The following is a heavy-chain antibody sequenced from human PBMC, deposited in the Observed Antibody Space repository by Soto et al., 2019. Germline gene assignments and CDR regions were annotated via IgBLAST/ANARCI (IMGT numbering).Heavy chain of an antibody. V-gene: IGHV1-2*02. CDR2: INPTTGGT. D-gene: IGHD6-19*01. CDR3: ARGYCSSSGCSHYFDY. J-gene: IGHJ4*02. CDR1: GYNFPGNY. Sequence: GASVKVSCKASGYNFPGNYMHWVRQAPGQGLEWMALINPTTGGTSYAQKFQGRVTMTWDTSISTAYMELNRLTSDDTAIYYCARGYCSSSGCSHYFDYWGQGTLVTVSS.